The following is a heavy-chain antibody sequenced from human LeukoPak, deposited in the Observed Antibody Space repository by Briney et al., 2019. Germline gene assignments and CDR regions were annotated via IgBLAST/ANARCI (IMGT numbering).Heavy chain of an antibody. D-gene: IGHD3-3*01. CDR2: ISGSGGST. CDR1: GFTFSSYA. Sequence: GSLRLSCAASGFTFSSYAMSWVRQDPGKGLEWVSAISGSGGSTYYADSVKGRFTISRDNSKNTLYLQMNSLRAEDTAVYYCAKDLIHDFWSGNFDYWGQGTLVTVSS. J-gene: IGHJ4*02. CDR3: AKDLIHDFWSGNFDY. V-gene: IGHV3-23*01.